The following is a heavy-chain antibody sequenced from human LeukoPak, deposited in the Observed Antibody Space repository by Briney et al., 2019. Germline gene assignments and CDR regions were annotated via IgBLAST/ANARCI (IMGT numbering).Heavy chain of an antibody. Sequence: SQTLSLTCTVSGDSITSGGYYWGWIRHRPGKGLEWIGYIYKTGSTYYNPSLKSRGTMSVDTSRNQFSLKLTSVTAADTAVYYCARDVLRWGQGTLVTVSS. CDR1: GDSITSGGYY. CDR3: ARDVLR. CDR2: IYKTGST. J-gene: IGHJ4*02. V-gene: IGHV4-31*03.